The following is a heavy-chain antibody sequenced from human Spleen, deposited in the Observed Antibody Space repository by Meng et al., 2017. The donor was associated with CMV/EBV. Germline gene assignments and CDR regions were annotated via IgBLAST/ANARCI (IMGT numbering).Heavy chain of an antibody. CDR2: IYYSGST. D-gene: IGHD3-10*01. V-gene: IGHV4-59*01. CDR3: ARSPLWFGELSTFDY. J-gene: IGHJ4*02. CDR1: GGSITDYY. Sequence: GSLRLSCTVSGGSITDYYWSWIRQPPGKGLEWIGYIYYSGSTNYNPSLKSRVTISVDTSKNQFSLKLSSVTAADTAVYYCARSPLWFGELSTFDYWGQGTLVTVSS.